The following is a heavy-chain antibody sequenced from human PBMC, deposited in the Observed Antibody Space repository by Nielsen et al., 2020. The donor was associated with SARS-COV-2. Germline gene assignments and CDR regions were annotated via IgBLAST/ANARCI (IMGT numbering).Heavy chain of an antibody. CDR3: ARYSYGFVYYGMDV. V-gene: IGHV4-39*07. Sequence: SETLSLTCTVSGGSISSGGYYWGWIRQPPGKGLEWIGSIYYSGSTYYNPSLKSRVTISVDTSKNQFSLKLSSVTAADTAVYYCARYSYGFVYYGMDVWGQGTTVTVSS. CDR1: GGSISSGGYY. CDR2: IYYSGST. J-gene: IGHJ6*02. D-gene: IGHD5-18*01.